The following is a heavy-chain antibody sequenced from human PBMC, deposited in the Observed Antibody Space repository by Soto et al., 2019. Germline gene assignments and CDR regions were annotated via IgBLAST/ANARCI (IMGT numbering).Heavy chain of an antibody. J-gene: IGHJ5*02. Sequence: SETLSLTCTVSGGSLSDYYWTWVRQPPGKGLEWIAYIYYSGSTTYNPSLKSRVTISVDTSKNQFSLRLSSVTAADTAVYFCARRCHSDWYSFDPWGQGTLVTVSS. CDR3: ARRCHSDWYSFDP. D-gene: IGHD6-19*01. CDR1: GGSLSDYY. V-gene: IGHV4-59*08. CDR2: IYYSGST.